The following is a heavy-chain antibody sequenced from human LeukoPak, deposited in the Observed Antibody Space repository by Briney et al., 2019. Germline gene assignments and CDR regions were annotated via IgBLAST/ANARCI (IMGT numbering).Heavy chain of an antibody. CDR3: ARDVFYGGLLWFGELLIGVGYYYYYGMDV. CDR1: GFTFSSYA. J-gene: IGHJ6*02. V-gene: IGHV3-30-3*01. D-gene: IGHD3-10*01. CDR2: ISYDGSNK. Sequence: PGGSLRLSCAASGFTFSSYAMHWVRQAPGKGLEWVAVISYDGSNKYYADSVKGRFTISRDNSKNKLYLQMNSLRAEDTAVYYCARDVFYGGLLWFGELLIGVGYYYYYGMDVWGQGTTVTVSS.